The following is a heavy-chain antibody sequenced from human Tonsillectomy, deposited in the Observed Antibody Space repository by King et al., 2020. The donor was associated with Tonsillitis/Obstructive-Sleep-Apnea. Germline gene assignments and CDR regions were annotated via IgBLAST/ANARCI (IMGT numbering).Heavy chain of an antibody. J-gene: IGHJ2*01. D-gene: IGHD7-27*01. CDR3: ARTFRTGGYWYFDL. Sequence: VQLQESGPGLVKPSQTLSLTCTVSGGSISDSSYYWSWIRQHPGKGLEWIGYIYFSGRTYYNSSLQSRFTISVATSKNQFSLKLSSVTVADTAVYYCARTFRTGGYWYFDLWGRGTLVTVSS. CDR2: IYFSGRT. V-gene: IGHV4-31*03. CDR1: GGSISDSSYY.